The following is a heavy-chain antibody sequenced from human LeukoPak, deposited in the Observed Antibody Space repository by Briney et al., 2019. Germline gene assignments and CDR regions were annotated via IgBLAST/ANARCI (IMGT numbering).Heavy chain of an antibody. Sequence: SQTLPLTCTVSGGSISSGSYYWSWIRQPAGKGLEWIGRIYTSGSTNYNPSLKSRVTISVDTSKNQFSLKLSSVTAADTAVYYCARITAAKQDAFDIWGQGTMVTVSS. D-gene: IGHD2-2*01. V-gene: IGHV4-61*02. CDR3: ARITAAKQDAFDI. CDR2: IYTSGST. CDR1: GGSISSGSYY. J-gene: IGHJ3*02.